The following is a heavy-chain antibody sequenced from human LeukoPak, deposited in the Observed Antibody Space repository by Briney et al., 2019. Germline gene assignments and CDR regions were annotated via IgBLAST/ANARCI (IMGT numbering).Heavy chain of an antibody. J-gene: IGHJ4*02. D-gene: IGHD6-13*01. CDR1: GFTVSSNY. Sequence: PGGSPRLPCAASGFTVSSNYMSWVRQAPGKGLEWVSVIYSGGSTYYADSVKGRFTISRDNSKNTLYLQMNSLRAEDTAVYYCAKGLGSATGKFDYWGQGALVTVSS. CDR3: AKGLGSATGKFDY. V-gene: IGHV3-53*01. CDR2: IYSGGST.